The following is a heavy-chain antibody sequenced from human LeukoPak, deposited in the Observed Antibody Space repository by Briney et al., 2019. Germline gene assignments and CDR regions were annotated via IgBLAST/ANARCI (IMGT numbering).Heavy chain of an antibody. Sequence: PSETLSLTCTVSGYSISRTYYGAWIRQPPGKGLEWIATISHSWNTYYTPSLESRRTISLDTSKNHFSLRLSSVTAADTAVYYCARVNAPVATFHYWGLGTLVAVSS. CDR1: GYSISRTYY. D-gene: IGHD1-1*01. V-gene: IGHV4-38-2*02. J-gene: IGHJ4*02. CDR2: ISHSWNT. CDR3: ARVNAPVATFHY.